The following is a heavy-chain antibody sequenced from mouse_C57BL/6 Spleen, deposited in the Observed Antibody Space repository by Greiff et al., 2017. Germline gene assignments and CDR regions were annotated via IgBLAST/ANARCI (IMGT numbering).Heavy chain of an antibody. Sequence: EVQGVESGGDLVKPGGSLKLSCAASGFTFSSYGMSWVRQTPDKRLEWVATISSGGSYTYYPDSVKGRFTISRDNAKNTLYLQMSSLKSEDTAMYYCARQGYDYDEGYFDVWGTGTTVTVSS. CDR3: ARQGYDYDEGYFDV. V-gene: IGHV5-6*01. D-gene: IGHD2-4*01. CDR1: GFTFSSYG. CDR2: ISSGGSYT. J-gene: IGHJ1*03.